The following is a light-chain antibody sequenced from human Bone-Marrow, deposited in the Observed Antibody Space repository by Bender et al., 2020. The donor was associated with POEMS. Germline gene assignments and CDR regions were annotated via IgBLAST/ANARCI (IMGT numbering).Light chain of an antibody. Sequence: QSALTQPASVSGSPGQSITISCTGTSSDVGAYDLVSWFQHHPGKAPKLIIYEVNKRPSDISNRFSGSRSGTSASLAISGLQSEDEADYYCAVWDDSLNGWVFGGGTKLTVL. CDR1: SSDVGAYDL. CDR2: EVN. J-gene: IGLJ3*02. CDR3: AVWDDSLNGWV. V-gene: IGLV2-14*02.